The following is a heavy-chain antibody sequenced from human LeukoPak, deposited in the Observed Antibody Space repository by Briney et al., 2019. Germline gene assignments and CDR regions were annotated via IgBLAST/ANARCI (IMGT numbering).Heavy chain of an antibody. J-gene: IGHJ5*02. D-gene: IGHD3-10*01. CDR2: MNPNSGNT. CDR3: ARGRAGSGSRKNWFDP. V-gene: IGHV1-8*01. CDR1: GYTFTSYD. Sequence: ASVKVSCKASGYTFTSYDINWVRQATGQGLEWMGWMNPNSGNTGYAQKLQGRVTMTRNTSISTAYMELSSLRSEDTAVYYCARGRAGSGSRKNWFDPWGQGTLVTVSS.